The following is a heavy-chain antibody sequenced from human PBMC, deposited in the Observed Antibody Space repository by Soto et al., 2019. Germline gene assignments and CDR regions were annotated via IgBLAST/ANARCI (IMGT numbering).Heavy chain of an antibody. Sequence: GGSLRLSCAASGFTFSSFTMNWVRQAPGKGLEWISYITLRSATFYADSVKGRFTISRDNVKNSLYLQMSSLSAEDTAVYYCAADSAYAFHIWGQGTMVTVSS. D-gene: IGHD2-21*01. J-gene: IGHJ3*02. V-gene: IGHV3-48*01. CDR1: GFTFSSFT. CDR3: AADSAYAFHI. CDR2: ITLRSAT.